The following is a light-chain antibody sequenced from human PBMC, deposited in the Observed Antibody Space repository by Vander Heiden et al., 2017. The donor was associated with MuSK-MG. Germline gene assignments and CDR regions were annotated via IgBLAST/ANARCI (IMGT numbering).Light chain of an antibody. CDR3: QSYEGSQSGWV. CDR1: ISYIGAGYD. Sequence: QPVPPQPPAVAGAPGQRVAISCTGCISYIGAGYDFHCYQHLPATAPKLLSYVKSIRPSAVPGRFSGSKAGSSASPTTTALPAGEGADYYCQSYEGSQSGWVFGGGTKLTVL. J-gene: IGLJ3*02. CDR2: VKS. V-gene: IGLV1-40*01.